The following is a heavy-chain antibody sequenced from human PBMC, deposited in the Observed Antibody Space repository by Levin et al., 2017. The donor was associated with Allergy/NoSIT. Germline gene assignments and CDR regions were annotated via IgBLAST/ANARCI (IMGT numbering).Heavy chain of an antibody. Sequence: GGSLRLSCAASGFTFSDYYMSWIRQAPGKGLEWLSYISNSGDSIYYADSVKGRFTISRDNAKNSLYLQMNSLRAEDTAVYYCARVYGSSWYDYWGQGSLVTVSS. J-gene: IGHJ4*02. CDR1: GFTFSDYY. CDR2: ISNSGDSI. D-gene: IGHD6-13*01. CDR3: ARVYGSSWYDY. V-gene: IGHV3-11*01.